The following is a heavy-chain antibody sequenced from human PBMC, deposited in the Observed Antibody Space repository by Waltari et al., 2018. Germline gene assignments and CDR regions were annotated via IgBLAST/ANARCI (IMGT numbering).Heavy chain of an antibody. CDR1: GYSISSGFY. J-gene: IGHJ3*02. CDR2: MYHSGLN. CDR3: AREVRMEWISGDGFDI. Sequence: QVRLQESGPGLVKPSETLSLTCAVSGYSISSGFYWGWVRQPPGKGLEWSGSMYHSGLNYYNPSLKSRVSISLDMSKNPVSLRLTSVTAADTAVYYCAREVRMEWISGDGFDIWGRGTMVTVSS. D-gene: IGHD3-3*01. V-gene: IGHV4-38-2*02.